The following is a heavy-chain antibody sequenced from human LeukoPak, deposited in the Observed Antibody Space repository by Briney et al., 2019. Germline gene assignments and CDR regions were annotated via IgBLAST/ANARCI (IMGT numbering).Heavy chain of an antibody. CDR3: ARRDQYYDFWSGYWDGYYFDY. V-gene: IGHV7-4-1*02. J-gene: IGHJ4*02. CDR1: GYTFTSYA. CDR2: INTNTGNP. Sequence: ASVKVSCKASGYTFTSYAMNWVRQAPGQGLEWMGWINTNTGNPTYAQGFTGRFVFSLDTSVSTAYLQISSLKAEDTAVYYCARRDQYYDFWSGYWDGYYFDYWGQGTLVTVSS. D-gene: IGHD3-3*01.